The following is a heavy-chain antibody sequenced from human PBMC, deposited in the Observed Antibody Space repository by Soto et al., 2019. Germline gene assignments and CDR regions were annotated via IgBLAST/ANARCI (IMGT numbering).Heavy chain of an antibody. CDR2: FDPEDGET. CDR1: GYTLTELS. J-gene: IGHJ6*02. Sequence: ASVKVSCKVSGYTLTELSMHWVRQAPGKGLEWMGGFDPEDGETIYAQKFQGRATMTEDTSTDTAYMERSSLRSEDTAVYYGATGGPITVGPIAVDYYYGMDVWGQGTTVTVSS. D-gene: IGHD6-19*01. V-gene: IGHV1-24*01. CDR3: ATGGPITVGPIAVDYYYGMDV.